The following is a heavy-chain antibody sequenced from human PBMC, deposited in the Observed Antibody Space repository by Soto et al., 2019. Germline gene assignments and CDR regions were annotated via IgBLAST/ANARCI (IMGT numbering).Heavy chain of an antibody. CDR1: GFTFSSYA. J-gene: IGHJ4*02. CDR3: ARDHSRTVDY. CDR2: ISYDGSNK. D-gene: IGHD6-13*01. Sequence: SGGSLRLSCAASGFTFSSYAMHWVRQAPGKGLEWVAVISYDGSNKYYADSVKGRFTISRDNSKNTLYLQMNSLRAEDTAVYYCARDHSRTVDYWGQGTLVTVSS. V-gene: IGHV3-30-3*01.